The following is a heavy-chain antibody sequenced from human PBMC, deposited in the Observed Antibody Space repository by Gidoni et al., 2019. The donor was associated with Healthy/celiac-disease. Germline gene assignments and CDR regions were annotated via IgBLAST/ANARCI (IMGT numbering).Heavy chain of an antibody. CDR1: GYRFTSYW. V-gene: IGHV5-51*01. Sequence: EVQLVQSGAEVKKPGESLQLSCKGSGYRFTSYWIGWVRQMPGKGLEWMGIIYPGDSDTRYSPSFQGQVTISADKSISTAYLQWSSLKASDTAMYYCARHVSLYDSSGLNPYYYYGMDVWGQGTTVTVSS. CDR3: ARHVSLYDSSGLNPYYYYGMDV. CDR2: IYPGDSDT. J-gene: IGHJ6*02. D-gene: IGHD3-22*01.